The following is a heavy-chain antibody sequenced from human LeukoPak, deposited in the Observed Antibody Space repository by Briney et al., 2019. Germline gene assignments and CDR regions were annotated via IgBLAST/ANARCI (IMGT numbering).Heavy chain of an antibody. CDR3: ARRIEGSGFD. V-gene: IGHV4-59*04. CDR2: ILYGGST. D-gene: IGHD3-10*01. Sequence: LRLSCAASGFTFSSYAMHWIRQPPGKELEWIGNILYGGSTYYNPSLKSRVTISVDTSKNQFSLKLSSVIAADTAVYYCARRIEGSGFDWGQGTLVTVSS. CDR1: GFTFSSYA. J-gene: IGHJ4*02.